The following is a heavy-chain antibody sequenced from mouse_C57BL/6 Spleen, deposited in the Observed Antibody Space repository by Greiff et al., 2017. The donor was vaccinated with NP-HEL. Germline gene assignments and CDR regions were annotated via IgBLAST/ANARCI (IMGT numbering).Heavy chain of an antibody. CDR3: ARDGGVAPYWYFDV. CDR1: GFTFSSYA. CDR2: ISDGGSYT. Sequence: EVKLMESGGGLVKPGGSLKLSCAASGFTFSSYAMSWVRQTPEKRLEWVATISDGGSYTYYPDNVKGRFTISRDNAKNNLYLQMSHLKSEDTAMYYCARDGGVAPYWYFDVWGTGTTVTVSS. V-gene: IGHV5-4*01. D-gene: IGHD1-1*01. J-gene: IGHJ1*03.